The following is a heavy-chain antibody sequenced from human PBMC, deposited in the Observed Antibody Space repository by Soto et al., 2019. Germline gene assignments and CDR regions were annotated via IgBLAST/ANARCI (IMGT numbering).Heavy chain of an antibody. J-gene: IGHJ4*02. CDR3: ARVPHLAFEY. D-gene: IGHD3-10*01. V-gene: IGHV3-66*01. CDR1: GLTVSTNY. CDR2: IYSDGRT. Sequence: GGSLRLSCAASGLTVSTNYMSWVRQAPGKGLEWVSVIYSDGRTYHADSVKGRFTISRDNFENTLYLQMNSLRAEDTAVYYCARVPHLAFEYWGQGTRVNVAS.